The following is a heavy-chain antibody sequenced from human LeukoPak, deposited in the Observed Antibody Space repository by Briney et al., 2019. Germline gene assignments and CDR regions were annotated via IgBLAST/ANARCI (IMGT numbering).Heavy chain of an antibody. D-gene: IGHD3-22*01. CDR1: GGSIISTDDY. Sequence: SETLSLTCTVSGGSIISTDDYWGWIRQPPGKGPEWIGSIYYTGSTYHNPSLKSRVTISVDTSKNQFSLKLSSVTAADTAVYYCARGGWNKFDYWGQGTLVTVSP. CDR2: IYYTGST. CDR3: ARGGWNKFDY. J-gene: IGHJ4*02. V-gene: IGHV4-39*07.